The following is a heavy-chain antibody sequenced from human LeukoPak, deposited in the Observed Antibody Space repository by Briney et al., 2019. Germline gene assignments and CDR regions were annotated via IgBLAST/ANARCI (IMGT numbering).Heavy chain of an antibody. V-gene: IGHV3-23*01. J-gene: IGHJ5*02. CDR3: AKDLTAAAGYPYH. CDR1: GFTFSSYA. Sequence: GGSLRLSCAASGFTFSSYAMSWVRQAPGKGLEWVSAISGTGSSAYSADSVKGRFTISRDNSKNMLYLQMNSLRAEDTAVYYCAKDLTAAAGYPYHWGQGTLVTVST. D-gene: IGHD6-13*01. CDR2: ISGTGSSA.